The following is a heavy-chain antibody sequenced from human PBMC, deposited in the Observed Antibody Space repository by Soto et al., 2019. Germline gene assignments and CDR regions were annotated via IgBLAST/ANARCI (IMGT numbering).Heavy chain of an antibody. J-gene: IGHJ3*01. CDR2: INPTRGT. CDR3: ARGSLSRYYGAFDV. D-gene: IGHD3-10*01. Sequence: SKTLSLTCAVNTGSFTGHFWGWIRQPPGKGLEWIGEINPTRGTNYNPSLKSRVAISIEMSTIQFSLALSSVTAADTAVYYCARGSLSRYYGAFDVWGQGTAVTVS. CDR1: TGSFTGHF. V-gene: IGHV4-34*01.